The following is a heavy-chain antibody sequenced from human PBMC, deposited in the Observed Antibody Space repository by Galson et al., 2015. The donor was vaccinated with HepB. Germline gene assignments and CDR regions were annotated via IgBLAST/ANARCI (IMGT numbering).Heavy chain of an antibody. Sequence: PPLVKPTQTLALTCPFSGFSLTTTQVGVGWVRQPPGKALEWIALVYWDDDKRYNPSLRNRLTIAKDTSKNQVVLTVTNIDPVDTSTYYCAHRLAYNGAWNFGSFDFWGQGTLVTVSS. J-gene: IGHJ4*02. CDR2: VYWDDDK. V-gene: IGHV2-5*02. CDR3: AHRLAYNGAWNFGSFDF. CDR1: GFSLTTTQVG. D-gene: IGHD1-7*01.